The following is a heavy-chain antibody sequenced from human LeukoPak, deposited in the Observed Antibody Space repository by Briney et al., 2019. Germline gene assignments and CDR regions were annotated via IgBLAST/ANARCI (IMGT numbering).Heavy chain of an antibody. Sequence: ASVKVSCKASGYTFTSYYMHWVRQAPGQGLEWMGIINPSGGSTSYAQKFQGRVTMTRDTSTSTVHMELSSLRSEDTAVYYCATPNGSSWDAEYWGQGTLVTVSS. CDR2: INPSGGST. J-gene: IGHJ4*02. D-gene: IGHD2-15*01. CDR1: GYTFTSYY. CDR3: ATPNGSSWDAEY. V-gene: IGHV1-46*01.